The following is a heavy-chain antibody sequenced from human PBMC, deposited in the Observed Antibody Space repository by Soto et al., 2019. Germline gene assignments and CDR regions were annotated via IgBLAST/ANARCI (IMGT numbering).Heavy chain of an antibody. J-gene: IGHJ5*02. CDR2: ISYDGSNK. Sequence: PEGSLRLSCAASGFTFSSYGMHWVRQAPGKGLEWVAVISYDGSNKYYADNVKGRFTISRDNSKNTLNLQMKSLRAEDTAVYYYAKDGGYGHETHNWFDPWGQGTLVTVSS. CDR3: AKDGGYGHETHNWFDP. V-gene: IGHV3-30*18. CDR1: GFTFSSYG. D-gene: IGHD3-16*01.